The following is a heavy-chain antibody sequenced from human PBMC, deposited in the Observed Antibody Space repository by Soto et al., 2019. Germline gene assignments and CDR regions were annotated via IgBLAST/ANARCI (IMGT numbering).Heavy chain of an antibody. Sequence: QLQLQESGPGLVKPSETLSLTCTVSGGSISSSSYYWGWIRQPPGKGLEWIGGIYYSGSTYYNPSLKSRVTISVDTSKNQFSLKLSSVTAADTAVYYCATLWFGEGNYWGQGTLVTVSS. V-gene: IGHV4-39*01. J-gene: IGHJ4*02. CDR1: GGSISSSSYY. CDR2: IYYSGST. CDR3: ATLWFGEGNY. D-gene: IGHD3-10*01.